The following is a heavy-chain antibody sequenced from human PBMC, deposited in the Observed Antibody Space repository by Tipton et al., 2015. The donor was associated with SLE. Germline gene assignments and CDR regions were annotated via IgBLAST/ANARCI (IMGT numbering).Heavy chain of an antibody. CDR1: GESFSGYY. Sequence: TLSLTCAVYGESFSGYYWSWIRQPPGKGLQWIGEIHHSGSTNYNPSLKSRVTISVDASKKQFSLKLSSVTAADTALYYCARGRPSDYIWVYSGWVFDYWGQGTLVTVSS. J-gene: IGHJ4*02. CDR3: ARGRPSDYIWVYSGWVFDY. CDR2: IHHSGST. D-gene: IGHD3-16*01. V-gene: IGHV4-34*01.